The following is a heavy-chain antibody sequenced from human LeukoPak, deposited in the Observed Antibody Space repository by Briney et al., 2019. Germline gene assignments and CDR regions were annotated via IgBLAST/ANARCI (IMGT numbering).Heavy chain of an antibody. D-gene: IGHD2-2*01. J-gene: IGHJ6*03. Sequence: SETLSLTCTVSGDSISSRSYYWAWIRQPPGKGLEWIGEINHSGRTNYNPSLKSRVTISVDTSKNQFSLKLSSVTAADTAVYYCAGLSSTEYYYYMDVWGKGTTVTVSS. CDR1: GDSISSRSYY. CDR3: AGLSSTEYYYYMDV. CDR2: INHSGRT. V-gene: IGHV4-39*07.